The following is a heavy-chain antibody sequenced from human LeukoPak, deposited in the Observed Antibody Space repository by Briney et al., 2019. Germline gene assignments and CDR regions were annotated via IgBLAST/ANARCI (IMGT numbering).Heavy chain of an antibody. CDR1: GFSISENRY. J-gene: IGHJ4*02. D-gene: IGHD2-21*02. Sequence: SETLSLTCAVSGFSISENRYWSWVRQPPGTGLEWIGEIHHNGKSDYNPSLKSRVTISVDKSKNELSLNLRSVTAADTAVYYCARHCSGDCFRAFDYWGRGLSVIVSS. V-gene: IGHV4-4*02. CDR2: IHHNGKS. CDR3: ARHCSGDCFRAFDY.